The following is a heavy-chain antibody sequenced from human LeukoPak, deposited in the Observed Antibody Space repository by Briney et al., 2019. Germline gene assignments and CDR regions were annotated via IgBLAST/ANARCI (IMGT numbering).Heavy chain of an antibody. J-gene: IGHJ4*02. CDR1: GYTLTSYY. CDR2: MNPNSGNT. V-gene: IGHV1-8*02. CDR3: ARVRYYYDSSGYHCLGY. Sequence: ASVKVSCKASGYTLTSYYIHWVRQAPGQGLEWMGWMNPNSGNTGYAQKFQGRVTMTRNTSISTAYMELSSLRSEDTAVYYCARVRYYYDSSGYHCLGYWGQGTLVTVSS. D-gene: IGHD3-22*01.